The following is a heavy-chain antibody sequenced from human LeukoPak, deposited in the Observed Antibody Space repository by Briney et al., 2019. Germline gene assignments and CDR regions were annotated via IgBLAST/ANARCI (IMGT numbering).Heavy chain of an antibody. V-gene: IGHV4-39*01. J-gene: IGHJ6*03. CDR2: IYYSGNT. Sequence: SETLSLTCTVSGGSISISSYYWGWIRQPPGKGLEWIGTIYYSGNTYYNSSLKSRVTISVDTSKNQFSLKLSSVTAADTAVYYCARQGNYCSSTSCYLYHYYMDVWGKGTTVTVSS. CDR1: GGSISISSYY. D-gene: IGHD2-2*01. CDR3: ARQGNYCSSTSCYLYHYYMDV.